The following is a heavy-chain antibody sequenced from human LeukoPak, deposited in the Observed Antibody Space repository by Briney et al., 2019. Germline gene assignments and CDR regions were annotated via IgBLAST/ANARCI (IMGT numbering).Heavy chain of an antibody. CDR2: VYFTGTT. CDR1: GYSISSGYY. CDR3: ARHVEASAVTGFDY. V-gene: IGHV4-38-2*02. J-gene: IGHJ4*02. D-gene: IGHD6-13*01. Sequence: KPSETLSLTCTVSGYSISSGYYWGWIRQPPGKGLEWIGSVYFTGTTYYNPSLKSRVTISVDTSKNQFSLKLNSVTAADTALYYCARHVEASAVTGFDYWGQGTLVTVSS.